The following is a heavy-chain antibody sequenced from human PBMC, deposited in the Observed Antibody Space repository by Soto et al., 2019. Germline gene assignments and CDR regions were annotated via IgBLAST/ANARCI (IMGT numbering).Heavy chain of an antibody. J-gene: IGHJ5*02. V-gene: IGHV1-2*02. Sequence: QVQLVQSGAEVKKPGASVKVSCKASGYTFTDYYIHWVRQAPGQGLEWMGWINPNSGGTNYAQKFHGRVTMTRDTSISTAYMELSRLRSDDTAVYYCARALVYGDYVWFDPWGQGTLVTVSS. D-gene: IGHD4-17*01. CDR3: ARALVYGDYVWFDP. CDR2: INPNSGGT. CDR1: GYTFTDYY.